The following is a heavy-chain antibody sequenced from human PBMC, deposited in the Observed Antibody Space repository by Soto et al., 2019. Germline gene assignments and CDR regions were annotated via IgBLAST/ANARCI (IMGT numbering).Heavy chain of an antibody. CDR2: MSGSSSTT. D-gene: IGHD1-7*01. CDR1: GLTFSNYA. J-gene: IGHJ4*02. CDR3: AKNQERELPRVIDF. Sequence: WGSLRLSCATSGLTFSNYAMSWVRQAPGGGLEWVSSMSGSSSTTYYADSVRGRFTISRDRSKNTLYLQMSSLRAEDTALYYCAKNQERELPRVIDFWGQGTLVTVSS. V-gene: IGHV3-23*01.